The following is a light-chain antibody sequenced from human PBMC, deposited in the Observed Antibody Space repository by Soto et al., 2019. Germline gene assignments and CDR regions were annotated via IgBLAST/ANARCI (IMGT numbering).Light chain of an antibody. J-gene: IGKJ1*01. CDR3: QQRYSAPSD. CDR1: QNIRRY. V-gene: IGKV1-39*01. CDR2: AAS. Sequence: DIQMTQSPSSLSASVGDRVTITCRASQNIRRYLNWYQQRPGKAPKLLIYAASSLQSGVPSRFSGSGSGTDFTLTISSLQPEDFATYFCQQRYSAPSDVGQGTKVESK.